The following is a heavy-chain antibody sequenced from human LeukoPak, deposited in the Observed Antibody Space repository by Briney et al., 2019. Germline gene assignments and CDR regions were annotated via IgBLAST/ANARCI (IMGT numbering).Heavy chain of an antibody. CDR1: GGTFSSYT. J-gene: IGHJ4*02. V-gene: IGHV1-69*05. Sequence: SVKVSCKASGGTFSSYTISWVRQAPGQGLEWMGGIIPIFGTANYAQKFQGRVTITTDESTSTAYMELSSLRSEDTAVYYCAGSIWFGEFNAEVVFDYWGQGTLVTVSS. CDR3: AGSIWFGEFNAEVVFDY. CDR2: IIPIFGTA. D-gene: IGHD3-10*01.